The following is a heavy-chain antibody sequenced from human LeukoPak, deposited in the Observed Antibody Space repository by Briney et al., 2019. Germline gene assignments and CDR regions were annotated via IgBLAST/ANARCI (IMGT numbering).Heavy chain of an antibody. V-gene: IGHV3-21*01. CDR1: GFTFSSYS. CDR2: ISSSSSYR. Sequence: GGSLRLSCAASGFTFSSYSMNWVRQAPGKGLEWVSSISSSSSYRYYADSVKGRFTISRDNAKNSLYLQMNSLRAEDTAVYYCETGSSDFDYWGQGTLVTVSS. J-gene: IGHJ4*02. D-gene: IGHD3-10*01. CDR3: ETGSSDFDY.